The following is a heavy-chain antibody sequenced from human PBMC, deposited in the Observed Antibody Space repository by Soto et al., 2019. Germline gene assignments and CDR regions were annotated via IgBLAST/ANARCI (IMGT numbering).Heavy chain of an antibody. V-gene: IGHV4-39*01. J-gene: IGHJ6*02. Sequence: TSATLSLSCTVSGGSISSSSYYWGWIRQPRGKWLEWIGSIYYSGSTYYNPSLKSRVTISVDTSKNQFSLKLSSVTAADTAVYYCARQRVEMATIYYYYGMDVWGQGTTVTVSS. CDR2: IYYSGST. CDR1: GGSISSSSYY. CDR3: ARQRVEMATIYYYYGMDV. D-gene: IGHD5-12*01.